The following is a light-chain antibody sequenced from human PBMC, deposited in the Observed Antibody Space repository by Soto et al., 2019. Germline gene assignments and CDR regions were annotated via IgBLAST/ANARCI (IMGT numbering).Light chain of an antibody. CDR1: QTIDSW. CDR3: QQGFSTPWA. Sequence: DIQMTQSPSTLSASVGDIVTITFRASQTIDSWLAWYQQRPGKPPNLLIYKASTLASGVPSRFSGNGSGTDFALTISSLQPEDFATYYCQQGFSTPWAFGQGTKVDIK. J-gene: IGKJ1*01. CDR2: KAS. V-gene: IGKV1-5*03.